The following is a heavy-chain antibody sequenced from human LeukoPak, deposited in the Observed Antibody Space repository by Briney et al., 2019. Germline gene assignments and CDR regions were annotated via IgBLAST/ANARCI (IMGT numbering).Heavy chain of an antibody. D-gene: IGHD2-2*01. V-gene: IGHV1-69*13. CDR2: IIPIFGTA. J-gene: IGHJ6*02. CDR1: GFTFSGYS. Sequence: ASVKLSCAASGFTFSGYSMNWVRQAPGQGLEWMGWIIPIFGTANYAQTLQGRVTITADESTSTAYMELSSLRSEDTAVYYCATHTGYYSSPSRPPYNYYIKDGWGQGTTVTVSS. CDR3: ATHTGYYSSPSRPPYNYYIKDG.